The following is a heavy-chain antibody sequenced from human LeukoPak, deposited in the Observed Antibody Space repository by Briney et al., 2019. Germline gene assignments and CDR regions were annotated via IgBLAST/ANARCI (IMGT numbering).Heavy chain of an antibody. CDR2: ISAYNGNT. V-gene: IGHV1-18*01. Sequence: ASVKVSCKASGYTFTSYGISWVRQAPGQGLEWMGWISAYNGNTNYAQKFQGRVTITADESTSTAYMGLSSLRSDDTAVYYCARGGGSFLEGMDVWGQGTTVTVSS. D-gene: IGHD2-15*01. J-gene: IGHJ6*02. CDR3: ARGGGSFLEGMDV. CDR1: GYTFTSYG.